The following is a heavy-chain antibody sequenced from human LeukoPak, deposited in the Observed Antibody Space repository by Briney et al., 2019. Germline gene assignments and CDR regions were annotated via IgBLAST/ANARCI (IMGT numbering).Heavy chain of an antibody. CDR3: ARLSTYYDSSGPIPLLDY. CDR2: IYYSGST. Sequence: SETLSLTCTVSGGSISSSSYYWGWIRQPPGKGLEWIGSIYYSGSTNYNPSLKSRVTISVDTSKNQFSLKLSSVTAADTAVYYCARLSTYYDSSGPIPLLDYWGQGTLVTVSS. J-gene: IGHJ4*02. CDR1: GGSISSSSYY. V-gene: IGHV4-39*07. D-gene: IGHD3-22*01.